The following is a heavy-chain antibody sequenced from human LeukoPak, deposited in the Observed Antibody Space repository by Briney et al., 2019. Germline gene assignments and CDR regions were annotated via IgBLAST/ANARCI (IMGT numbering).Heavy chain of an antibody. D-gene: IGHD3-22*01. V-gene: IGHV1-18*01. CDR3: AREEGVVATLDAFDI. Sequence: GASVKVSCKASGYTFTSYGINWVRQAPGQGLEWMGWISAYNGNTNYAQKVQGRVTMTTDTSTSTVYMELRSLRSDDTAIYYCAREEGVVATLDAFDIWGQGTMVTVSS. J-gene: IGHJ3*02. CDR1: GYTFTSYG. CDR2: ISAYNGNT.